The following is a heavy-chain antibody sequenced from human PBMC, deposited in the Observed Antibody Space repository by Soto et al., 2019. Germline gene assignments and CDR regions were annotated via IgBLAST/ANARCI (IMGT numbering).Heavy chain of an antibody. CDR3: ARLWSEREPNFDH. V-gene: IGHV3-73*02. CDR1: GFTFSDSA. D-gene: IGHD1-26*01. Sequence: EVQLVESGGGLVQPGGSLKLSCAASGFTFSDSAMHWVRQASGKGLEWVGRIRSKANSYATVYAASVKGRFTISRDDSKNTAYLQMNGLKTEDTAVYFCARLWSEREPNFDHWGRGTLVTVSS. J-gene: IGHJ4*02. CDR2: IRSKANSYAT.